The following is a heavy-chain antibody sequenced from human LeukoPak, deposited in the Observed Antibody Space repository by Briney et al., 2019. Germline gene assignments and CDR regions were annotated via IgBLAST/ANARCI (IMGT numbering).Heavy chain of an antibody. Sequence: GGSLRLSCAASGFTFSSYGMHWVRQAPGKGLEWVAFIRYDGSNKYYADSVKGRFTISRDNSKNTLYLQMNSLRAEDTAVYCCAKENSGYVLYYFDYWGQGTLVTVSS. J-gene: IGHJ4*02. D-gene: IGHD5-12*01. CDR2: IRYDGSNK. CDR3: AKENSGYVLYYFDY. V-gene: IGHV3-30*02. CDR1: GFTFSSYG.